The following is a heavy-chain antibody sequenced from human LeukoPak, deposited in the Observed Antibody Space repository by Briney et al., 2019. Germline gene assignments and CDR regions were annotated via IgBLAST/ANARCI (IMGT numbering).Heavy chain of an antibody. D-gene: IGHD3-10*01. CDR2: STTGGTT. Sequence: STTGGTTYYADSVKGRFTISRDNSKNTLYLQMNSLRAEDTAVYYCARVYGSGEIYFDNWGQGTLVTVSS. J-gene: IGHJ4*02. V-gene: IGHV3-66*01. CDR3: ARVYGSGEIYFDN.